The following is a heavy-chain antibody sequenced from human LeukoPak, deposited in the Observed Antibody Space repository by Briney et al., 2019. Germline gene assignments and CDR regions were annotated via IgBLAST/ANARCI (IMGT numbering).Heavy chain of an antibody. J-gene: IGHJ5*02. V-gene: IGHV4-59*01. D-gene: IGHD6-13*01. CDR2: IYYSGST. CDR3: ARVGYSSRAWFDP. Sequence: SETLSLTCIVSGGSISSYYWSWIRQPPGKGLEWIGYIYYSGSTNYNPSLKSRVTISVDTSKNQFSLKLSSVTAADTAVYYCARVGYSSRAWFDPWGQGTLVTVSS. CDR1: GGSISSYY.